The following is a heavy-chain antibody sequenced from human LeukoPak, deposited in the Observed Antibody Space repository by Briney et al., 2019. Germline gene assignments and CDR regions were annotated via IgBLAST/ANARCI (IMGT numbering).Heavy chain of an antibody. V-gene: IGHV1-18*01. J-gene: IGHJ4*02. CDR1: RYTFTNYG. Sequence: ASVKVSCKASRYTFTNYGISWVRQAPGKGLEWMAWISPYNGNTKYAQKFQGRVTMTTDTSTSTAYMELRSLGSDDTAVYYCAIEGPGELEPTFDYWGQGTLVTVSS. CDR2: ISPYNGNT. CDR3: AIEGPGELEPTFDY. D-gene: IGHD1-26*01.